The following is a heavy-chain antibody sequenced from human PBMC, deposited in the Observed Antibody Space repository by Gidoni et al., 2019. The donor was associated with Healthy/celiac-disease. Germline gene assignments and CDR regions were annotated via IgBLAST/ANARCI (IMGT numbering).Heavy chain of an antibody. V-gene: IGHV3-66*01. CDR1: GFTVSSNY. D-gene: IGHD6-13*01. CDR2: IYSGGST. CDR3: AREAIAAAGKRGWFDP. Sequence: EVQLVESGGGLVQPGGSLRLSCAASGFTVSSNYMSWVRQAPGKGLEWDSVIYSGGSTYYADSVKGRFTISRDNSKNTLYLQMNSLRAEDTAVYYCAREAIAAAGKRGWFDPWGQGTLVTVSS. J-gene: IGHJ5*02.